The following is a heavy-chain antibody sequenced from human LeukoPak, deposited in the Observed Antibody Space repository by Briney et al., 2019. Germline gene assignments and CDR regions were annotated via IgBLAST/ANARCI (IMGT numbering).Heavy chain of an antibody. J-gene: IGHJ5*02. CDR3: ARDFAWGSGGAPIDDNWLDP. Sequence: ASVKVSCKATGYIFSNYGISWVRQAPGHGLEWMGWISSGGNTNYAPKFQDRATMTTDTSTSTAYMELRSLRFDDTAVCYCARDFAWGSGGAPIDDNWLDPWGQGTLVTVSS. D-gene: IGHD7-27*01. CDR1: GYIFSNYG. CDR2: ISSGGNT. V-gene: IGHV1-18*01.